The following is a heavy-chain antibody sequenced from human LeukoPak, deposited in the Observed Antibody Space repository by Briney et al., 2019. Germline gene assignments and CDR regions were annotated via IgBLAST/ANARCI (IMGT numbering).Heavy chain of an antibody. Sequence: PGRSLRLSCATSGFTFNRFGMHWVRQAPGKGLEWVASIKNDGSERYYVDSVRGRYTISRDNTKNSLFLQMSSLRAEDTAVYYCATDRGWRTSGYYLYYFEYWGQGTLVTFSS. CDR1: GFTFNRFG. D-gene: IGHD3-3*01. CDR2: IKNDGSER. CDR3: ATDRGWRTSGYYLYYFEY. J-gene: IGHJ4*02. V-gene: IGHV3-7*01.